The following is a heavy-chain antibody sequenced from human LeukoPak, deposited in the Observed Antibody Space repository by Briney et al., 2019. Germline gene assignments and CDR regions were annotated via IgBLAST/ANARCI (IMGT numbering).Heavy chain of an antibody. J-gene: IGHJ4*02. CDR1: GFTFSSYG. V-gene: IGHV3-30*18. CDR3: EKPISGYDFHY. Sequence: GGSLRLSCAASGFTFSSYGMHWVRQAPGKGLEWVAVISYDGSNKYYADSVKGRFTISRDNSKNTLYLQMNSLRAEDTAVYYCEKPISGYDFHYWGQGTLVTVSS. CDR2: ISYDGSNK. D-gene: IGHD5-12*01.